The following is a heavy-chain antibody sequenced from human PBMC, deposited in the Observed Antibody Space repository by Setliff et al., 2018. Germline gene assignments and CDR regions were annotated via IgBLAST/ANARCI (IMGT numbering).Heavy chain of an antibody. D-gene: IGHD3-10*01. CDR2: IYSSGSP. V-gene: IGHV4-61*02. J-gene: IGHJ4*02. CDR3: TTDRRGDGLMFFDY. CDR1: GDSTSSGNFY. Sequence: SETLSLTCTVSGDSTSSGNFYWTWIRQPAGQGLEWIGRIYSSGSPSYNPSLESRVTISRDTSKNQLSLTLSSMTAADTGVYYCTTDRRGDGLMFFDYWGRGIPVTVSS.